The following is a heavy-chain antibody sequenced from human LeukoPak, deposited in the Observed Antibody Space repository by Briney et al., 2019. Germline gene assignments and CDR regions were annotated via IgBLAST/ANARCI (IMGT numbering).Heavy chain of an antibody. CDR3: ARWLQFGTIDAFDI. D-gene: IGHD5-24*01. Sequence: SETLSLTCTVSGGSISSSSYYWGWIRQPPGKGLEWIGYIYYSGSTNYNSSLKSRVTISVDTSKNQLSLKLSSVTAADTAVYYCARWLQFGTIDAFDIWGQGTMVTVSS. CDR2: IYYSGST. V-gene: IGHV4-61*05. CDR1: GGSISSSSYY. J-gene: IGHJ3*02.